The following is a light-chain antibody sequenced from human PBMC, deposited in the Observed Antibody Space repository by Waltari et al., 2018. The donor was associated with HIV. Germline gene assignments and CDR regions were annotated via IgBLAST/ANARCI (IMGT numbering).Light chain of an antibody. V-gene: IGKV4-1*01. J-gene: IGKJ1*01. CDR1: QSVLYSSDNKNY. CDR3: HQYYSAQWT. CDR2: WAS. Sequence: DIVMTQSPDSLAVSLGETATINCKSSQSVLYSSDNKNYLAWYQQKPGQPPKLLIYWASTRESGVPDRFSGSGSGTDFTLTISSLQAEDVAVYYCHQYYSAQWTFGQGTKVEI.